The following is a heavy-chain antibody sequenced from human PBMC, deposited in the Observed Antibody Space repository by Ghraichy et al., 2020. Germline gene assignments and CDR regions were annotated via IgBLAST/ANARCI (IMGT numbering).Heavy chain of an antibody. V-gene: IGHV3-66*01. J-gene: IGHJ4*02. CDR3: ARALYSSSWRTFDY. CDR2: IYSGGST. D-gene: IGHD6-13*01. Sequence: GGSLRLSCAASGFTVSSNYMSWVRQAPGKGLEWVSVIYSGGSTYYADSVKGRFTISRDNSKNTLYLQMNSLRAEDTAVYYCARALYSSSWRTFDYWGQGTLVTVSS. CDR1: GFTVSSNY.